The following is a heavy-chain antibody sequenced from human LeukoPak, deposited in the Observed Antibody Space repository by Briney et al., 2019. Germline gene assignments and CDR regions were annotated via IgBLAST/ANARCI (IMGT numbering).Heavy chain of an antibody. J-gene: IGHJ6*03. CDR2: IIPIFGTA. D-gene: IGHD5-18*01. Sequence: SVKVSCKASGGTFSSYAISWVRQAPGQGLEWMGGIIPIFGTANYAQKFQGRVTITADESTSTAYMELRSLRSDDTAVYYCARDGAKYSYGAYYYYYMDVWGKGTTVTVSS. CDR3: ARDGAKYSYGAYYYYYMDV. CDR1: GGTFSSYA. V-gene: IGHV1-69*13.